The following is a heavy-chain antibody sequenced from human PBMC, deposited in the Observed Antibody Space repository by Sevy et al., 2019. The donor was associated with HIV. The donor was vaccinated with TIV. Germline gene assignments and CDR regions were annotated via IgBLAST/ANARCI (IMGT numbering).Heavy chain of an antibody. CDR3: ARALASGSFYSLYFDY. CDR2: VSSSGTII. D-gene: IGHD3-10*01. V-gene: IGHV3-11*01. J-gene: IGHJ4*02. CDR1: GLNVSDYF. Sequence: GGSLRLSCAVSGLNVSDYFMAWIRLAPGRGPEWVSYVSSSGTIIHYRDSVKGRFTISRDNAKNSLYLQMNSLRPEDTAMYYCARALASGSFYSLYFDYWGQGTLVTVSS.